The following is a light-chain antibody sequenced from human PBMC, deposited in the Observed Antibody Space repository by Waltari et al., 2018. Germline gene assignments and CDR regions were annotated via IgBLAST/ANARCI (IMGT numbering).Light chain of an antibody. CDR1: QSVGSS. Sequence: EIVLTQSPDFQSVTPKEKVTITCRASQSVGSSLHWYQQKPGQSPKVLIKYASQSVSGAPARFSGSGSGRDFTLTINSLEPEDAATYYCQQSRTLSPTFGGGTKVEIK. V-gene: IGKV6-21*01. J-gene: IGKJ4*01. CDR2: YAS. CDR3: QQSRTLSPT.